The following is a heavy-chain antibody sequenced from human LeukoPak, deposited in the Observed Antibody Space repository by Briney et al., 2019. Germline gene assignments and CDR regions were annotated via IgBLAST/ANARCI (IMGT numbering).Heavy chain of an antibody. CDR2: INPNSGYT. CDR1: GYTFTGYY. CDR3: AREEANTRIHFDY. J-gene: IGHJ4*02. V-gene: IGHV1-2*02. Sequence: GASVKVSCKASGYTFTGYYIHWVRQAPGQGLEWMGYINPNSGYTNYAQKFQDRVTVTRDTSISTAYVELSRLRSDDTAVYYCAREEANTRIHFDYWGQGTLVTVSP. D-gene: IGHD3-22*01.